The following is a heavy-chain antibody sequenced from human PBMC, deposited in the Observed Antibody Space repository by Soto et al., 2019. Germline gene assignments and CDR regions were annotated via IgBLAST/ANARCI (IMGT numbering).Heavy chain of an antibody. CDR3: ARVRVDTRTNNWFDP. J-gene: IGHJ5*02. Sequence: SETLSLTCTVSGGSVSSGDFFWTWLRQPPGKGLEWIGHIYYIGSTNYSPSLKSRVTISLDTSKHQFYLRLNSVTTADTAVYFCARVRVDTRTNNWFDPWGQGTLVTVSS. CDR1: GGSVSSGDFF. D-gene: IGHD5-18*01. V-gene: IGHV4-61*08. CDR2: IYYIGST.